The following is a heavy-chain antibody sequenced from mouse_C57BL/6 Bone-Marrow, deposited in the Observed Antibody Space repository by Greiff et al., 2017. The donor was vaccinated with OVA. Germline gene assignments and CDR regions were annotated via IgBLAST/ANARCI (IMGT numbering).Heavy chain of an antibody. CDR2: GQGLEWIG. CDR3: SEDSAVYYCAWNYGSRAWFAY. CDR1: YTFSRRLH. V-gene: IGHV1-87*01. D-gene: IGHD1-1*01. J-gene: IGHJ3*01. Sequence: VKLMESGPELARPWASVKISCQAFYTFSRRLHFAIRDTNYWMQWVKQRPGQGLEWIGAIYPGNGGTSYNQKFKGKATLTVDISSSTAYMQLSSLTSEDSAVYYCAWNYGSRAWFAYWGQGTLVTVSA.